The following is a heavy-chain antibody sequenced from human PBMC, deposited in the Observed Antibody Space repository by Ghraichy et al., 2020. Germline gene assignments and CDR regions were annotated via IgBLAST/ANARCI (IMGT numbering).Heavy chain of an antibody. CDR2: IYHSGST. J-gene: IGHJ4*02. V-gene: IGHV4-38-2*01. D-gene: IGHD2-15*01. CDR3: VRVAGSYFDY. CDR1: GYSIRSGYY. Sequence: SETLSLTCAVSGYSIRSGYYWGWIRQPPGTGLEWIGNIYHSGSTFYNPSLKSRVTKSVDTSKNQFSLELLSVTAADTAVYYCVRVAGSYFDYWGQGTLVTVSS.